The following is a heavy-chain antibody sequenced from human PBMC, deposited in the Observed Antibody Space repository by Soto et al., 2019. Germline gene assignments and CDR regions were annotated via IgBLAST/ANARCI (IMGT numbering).Heavy chain of an antibody. CDR2: ISVSGGET. Sequence: EVQVLESGGSLVQPGGSRRLSCTASRFTFSKFEMTWARQASGKGLEWVSFISVSGGETHYADSVKGRFTISRDNSKNTLYLQMNSLRAEDMAVYYCVKGGWLDNWGQGTLVTVSS. V-gene: IGHV3-23*01. CDR3: VKGGWLDN. CDR1: RFTFSKFE. D-gene: IGHD6-19*01. J-gene: IGHJ4*02.